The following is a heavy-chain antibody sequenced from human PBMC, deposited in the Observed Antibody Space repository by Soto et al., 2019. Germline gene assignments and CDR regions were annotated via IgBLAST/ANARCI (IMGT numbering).Heavy chain of an antibody. J-gene: IGHJ4*02. CDR1: VDSISGYY. V-gene: IGHV4-4*07. CDR2: IYASGST. D-gene: IGHD6-19*01. Sequence: SEPLSLTXTFSVDSISGYYWNWIRQPAGKGLEWIGRIYASGSTFSNRSLRSRVALSVDTSKNQFSLNLNSVTAANTAMYYCARSGYSSAWYTAFDSWSQGILVTVSS. CDR3: ARSGYSSAWYTAFDS.